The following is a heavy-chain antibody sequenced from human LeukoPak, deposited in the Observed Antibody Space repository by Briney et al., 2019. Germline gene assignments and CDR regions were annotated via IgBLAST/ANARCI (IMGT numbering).Heavy chain of an antibody. CDR1: GGSINSGGYY. CDR2: TCYSGRT. V-gene: IGHV4-31*03. Sequence: SETLSLTCNVSGGSINSGGYYWSWNRQHPRKGPEWIGNTCYSGRTYYNPSLKSRVTISVDTSKNQCSLRLSSVTAADTAVYYCARDWEEGYCSSTSCYKYAFDIWGQGTMVTVSS. CDR3: ARDWEEGYCSSTSCYKYAFDI. J-gene: IGHJ3*02. D-gene: IGHD2-2*02.